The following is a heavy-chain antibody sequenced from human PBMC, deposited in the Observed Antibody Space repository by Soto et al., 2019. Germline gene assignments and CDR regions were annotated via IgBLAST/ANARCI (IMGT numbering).Heavy chain of an antibody. V-gene: IGHV3-74*01. Sequence: EVQLVESGGGLFQPGGSLRLSCAASGFTFNNYWIHWVRQAPGKGLVWVSRIKYDATSTNYADSVKGRFSISRDNAKNTVYLQMSSLRGDDTAVYYCARGALGSYYFDYWGQRTLVTVSS. J-gene: IGHJ4*02. CDR3: ARGALGSYYFDY. D-gene: IGHD3-16*01. CDR1: GFTFNNYW. CDR2: IKYDATST.